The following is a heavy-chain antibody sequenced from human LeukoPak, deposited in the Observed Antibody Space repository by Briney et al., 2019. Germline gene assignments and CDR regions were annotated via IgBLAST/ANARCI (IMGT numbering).Heavy chain of an antibody. D-gene: IGHD3-3*01. CDR2: IYTSGST. CDR3: AGVFVDDFWRGSNWFDP. CDR1: GGSISAYY. V-gene: IGHV4-4*07. Sequence: SETLSLTCTVSGGSISAYYWSWIRQPAGKGLEWIGRIYTSGSTNYNPSLKSRVTISVDTSKNQFSLKLSSVTAADTAVYYCAGVFVDDFWRGSNWFDPGGQGTLVTVSS. J-gene: IGHJ5*02.